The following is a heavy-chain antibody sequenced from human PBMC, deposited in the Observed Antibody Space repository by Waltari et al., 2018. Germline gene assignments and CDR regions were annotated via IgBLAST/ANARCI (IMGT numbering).Heavy chain of an antibody. Sequence: QVQLQQWGAGLLKPSETLSLTCAVYGGSFSGYYWSWIRQPPGKGLEWIGEINHSGSTNYNPSLKSRVTISVDTSKNQFSLKLSSVTAADTAVYYCARGSRYYEHDYWGQGTLVTVSS. CDR3: ARGSRYYEHDY. CDR1: GGSFSGYY. D-gene: IGHD3-22*01. CDR2: INHSGST. J-gene: IGHJ4*02. V-gene: IGHV4-34*01.